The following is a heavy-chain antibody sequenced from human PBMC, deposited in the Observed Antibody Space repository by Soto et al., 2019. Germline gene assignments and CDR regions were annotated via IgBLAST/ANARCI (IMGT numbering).Heavy chain of an antibody. CDR2: IIPILGIA. J-gene: IGHJ3*02. CDR3: ARDDERSCSGGSCYPGAFDI. CDR1: GYTFTSYG. V-gene: IGHV1-69*10. Sequence: GASVKVSCKASGYTFTSYGISWVRQAPGQGLEWMGWIIPILGIANYAQKFQGRVTITADKSTSTAYMELSSLRSEDTAVYYCARDDERSCSGGSCYPGAFDIWGQGTMVTVSS. D-gene: IGHD2-15*01.